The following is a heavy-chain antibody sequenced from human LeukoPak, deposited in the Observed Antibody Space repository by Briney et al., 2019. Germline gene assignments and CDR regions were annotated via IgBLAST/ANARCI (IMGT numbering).Heavy chain of an antibody. Sequence: GGSLRLSCAASGFTFSNYWMSWVRQAPGKGLEWVANIKQDGSEKYYVDSVRGRFTISRDNAKNSLYLQMNSLRAEDTAVYYCAREWEYQLLYWFDPWGQGTLVTVSS. J-gene: IGHJ5*02. V-gene: IGHV3-7*01. CDR1: GFTFSNYW. D-gene: IGHD2-2*01. CDR3: AREWEYQLLYWFDP. CDR2: IKQDGSEK.